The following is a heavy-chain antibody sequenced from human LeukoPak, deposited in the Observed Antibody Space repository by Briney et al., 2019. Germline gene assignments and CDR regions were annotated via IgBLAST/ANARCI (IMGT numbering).Heavy chain of an antibody. CDR3: ASGFSSSWYDAFDI. Sequence: RASVKVSCKASGYTFTIYDINWVRQATGQGLEWMGWMNPNSGNTGYAQKFQGRVTITRNTSISTAYMELSSLRSEDTAVYYCASGFSSSWYDAFDIWGQGTMVTVSS. D-gene: IGHD6-13*01. CDR1: GYTFTIYD. V-gene: IGHV1-8*03. J-gene: IGHJ3*02. CDR2: MNPNSGNT.